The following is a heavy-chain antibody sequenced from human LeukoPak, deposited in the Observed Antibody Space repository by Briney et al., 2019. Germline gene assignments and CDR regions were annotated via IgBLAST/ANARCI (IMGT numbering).Heavy chain of an antibody. J-gene: IGHJ4*02. Sequence: SETLSLTCAVYGGSFSPYYWSWIRQPPGKGLEWIGEINHSGSTNYNLSLKSRVTMSVDTSKNQFSLRLSSVTAADTAVYYCARGGFYCGGDCYVDYWGQGTLVTVSS. V-gene: IGHV4-34*01. D-gene: IGHD2-21*02. CDR3: ARGGFYCGGDCYVDY. CDR2: INHSGST. CDR1: GGSFSPYY.